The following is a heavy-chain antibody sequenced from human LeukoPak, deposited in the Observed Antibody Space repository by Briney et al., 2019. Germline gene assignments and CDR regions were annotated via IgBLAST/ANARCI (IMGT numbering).Heavy chain of an antibody. V-gene: IGHV3-11*01. CDR1: GFTFSDYY. D-gene: IGHD3-22*01. CDR3: ASSSSGYGDAFDI. Sequence: PGGSLRLSCAASGFTFSDYYMSWIRQAPGKGLEWVSYISSSGSTIYYADSAKGRFTISRDNAKNSLYLQMNSLRAEDTAVYYCASSSSGYGDAFDIWGQGTMVTVSS. CDR2: ISSSGSTI. J-gene: IGHJ3*02.